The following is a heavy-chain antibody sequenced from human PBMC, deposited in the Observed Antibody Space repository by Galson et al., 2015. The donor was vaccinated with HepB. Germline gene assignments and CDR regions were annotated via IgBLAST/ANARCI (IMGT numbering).Heavy chain of an antibody. CDR1: GFTFSSYA. D-gene: IGHD2-2*01. V-gene: IGHV3-23*01. CDR2: ISGSGGST. Sequence: SLRLSCAASGFTFSSYAMSWVRQAPGKGLEWVSAISGSGGSTYYADSVKGRFTISRDNSKNTLYLQMNSLRAEDTAVYYCAKDEEVPAAIRGAFDIWGQGTMVTVSS. CDR3: AKDEEVPAAIRGAFDI. J-gene: IGHJ3*02.